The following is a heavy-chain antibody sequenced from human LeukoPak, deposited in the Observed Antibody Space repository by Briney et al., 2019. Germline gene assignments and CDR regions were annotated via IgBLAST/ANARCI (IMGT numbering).Heavy chain of an antibody. J-gene: IGHJ4*02. Sequence: ASVKVSRKVSGYTLTELSMHWVRQAPGKGLEWRGGFDPEDGETIYAQKFQGRVTMTEDTSTDTAYMELSSLRSEDTAVYYCATDLNYGGNELRDYWGQGTLVTVSS. CDR2: FDPEDGET. V-gene: IGHV1-24*01. CDR1: GYTLTELS. CDR3: ATDLNYGGNELRDY. D-gene: IGHD4-23*01.